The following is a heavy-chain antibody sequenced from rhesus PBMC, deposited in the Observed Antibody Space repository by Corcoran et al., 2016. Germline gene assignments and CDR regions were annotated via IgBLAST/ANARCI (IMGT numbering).Heavy chain of an antibody. CDR1: GSSISSGDG. CDR3: AREDGSGYFGY. V-gene: IGHV4-127*01. J-gene: IGHJ4*01. Sequence: QVQLQESGPGLVKPSETLSLTCAVSGSSISSGDGWGGIRQPPGKGLEWIGPVYGGSGSTYYNPSLKSRVNVSKDTSKNQFSLKLSSVTAADTAVYYCAREDGSGYFGYWGQGVLVTVSS. CDR2: VYGGSGST. D-gene: IGHD3-28*01.